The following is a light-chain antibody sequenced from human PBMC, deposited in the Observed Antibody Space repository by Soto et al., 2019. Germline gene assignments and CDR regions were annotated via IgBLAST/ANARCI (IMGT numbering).Light chain of an antibody. CDR1: RRAVGGYNY. CDR2: DVT. Sequence: SVLTQPDSLSGFTLLSISVSCPGTRRAVGGYNYVSWYQQHPGKAPRLMIYDVTKRPSGVSNRFSGSKSGNTASLTISGLQAEDEADYYCSSYRRGSTYVFGTGTKVTVL. CDR3: SSYRRGSTYV. J-gene: IGLJ1*01. V-gene: IGLV2-14*01.